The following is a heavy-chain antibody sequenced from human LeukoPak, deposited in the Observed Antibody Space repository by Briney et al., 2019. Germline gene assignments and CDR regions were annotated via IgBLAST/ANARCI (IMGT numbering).Heavy chain of an antibody. D-gene: IGHD1-26*01. CDR2: ISSGSSFI. CDR3: ARDQGGERWFDP. CDR1: GFTFCGYS. V-gene: IGHV3-21*01. J-gene: IGHJ5*02. Sequence: PGRSLRLSXAASGFTFCGYSMKWVRQAPGKRLEWVSSISSGSSFIYYADSVKGRFTVSRDNAKNSLYLQMNSLRAEDTAVYYCARDQGGERWFDPWGQGTLVTVSS.